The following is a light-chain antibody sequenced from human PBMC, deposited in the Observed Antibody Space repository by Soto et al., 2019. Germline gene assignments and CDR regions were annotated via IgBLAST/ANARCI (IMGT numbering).Light chain of an antibody. J-gene: IGLJ3*02. CDR3: CSYAGSYTWV. CDR2: EVS. V-gene: IGLV2-14*01. Sequence: QSALTQPASVSGSPGQSITISCTGTSGDVGGYDYVSWYQQHPGKAPRLMIFEVSNRPSGVSNRFSGAKSGNTASLTISGLQAEDEADYYCCSYAGSYTWVFGGGTKLTVL. CDR1: SGDVGGYDY.